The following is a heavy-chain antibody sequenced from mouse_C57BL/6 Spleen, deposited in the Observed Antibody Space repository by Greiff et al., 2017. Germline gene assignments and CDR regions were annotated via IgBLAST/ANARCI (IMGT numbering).Heavy chain of an antibody. CDR3: ARSGYGSSYGWFAY. Sequence: QVQLQQSGPELVKPGASVKISCKASGYSFTSYYIHWVKQRPGQGLEWIGWIYPGSGNTKYNEKFKGKATLPADTSSSTAYMQLSSLTSEDSAVYYCARSGYGSSYGWFAYWGQGTLVTVSA. J-gene: IGHJ3*01. CDR1: GYSFTSYY. D-gene: IGHD1-1*01. CDR2: IYPGSGNT. V-gene: IGHV1-66*01.